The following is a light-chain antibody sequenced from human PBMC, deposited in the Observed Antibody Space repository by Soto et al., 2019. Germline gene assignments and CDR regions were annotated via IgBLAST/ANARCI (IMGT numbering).Light chain of an antibody. CDR1: QSVSSN. Sequence: EIVMTQSPATLSVSPGERATLSCRASQSVSSNLAWYQQKPGQAPRLLIYGASTRATGIPARFSGSGSGTESNLTISRLQSEEFGVYYCQQYNNRPPWTFGKGTKVEIK. CDR3: QQYNNRPPWT. CDR2: GAS. J-gene: IGKJ1*01. V-gene: IGKV3-15*01.